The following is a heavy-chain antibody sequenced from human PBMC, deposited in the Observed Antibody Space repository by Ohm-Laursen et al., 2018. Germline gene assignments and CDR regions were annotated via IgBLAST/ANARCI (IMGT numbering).Heavy chain of an antibody. CDR1: GFTFSSYG. J-gene: IGHJ6*02. CDR2: ISKDGSNT. D-gene: IGHD4/OR15-4a*01. CDR3: AKDIRTMAGRDV. Sequence: SLRLSCAATGFTFSSYGMHWVRQAPGKGLEWMAGISKDGSNTYYGHSVEGRFTISRDNSMNTLYLQMNSLRPEDTAVYYCAKDIRTMAGRDVWGQGTTVTVSS. V-gene: IGHV3-30*18.